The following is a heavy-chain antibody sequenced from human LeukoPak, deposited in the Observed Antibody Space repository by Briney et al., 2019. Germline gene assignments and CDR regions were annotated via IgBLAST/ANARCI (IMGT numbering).Heavy chain of an antibody. Sequence: SETLSLICTVSGYSISSGYYWGWIRQPPGKGLEWIGSIYHSGSTYYNPSLKSRVTISVDTSKNQFSLKLSSVTAADTAVYYCARGIYGAHSFDYWGQGTLVTVSS. CDR3: ARGIYGAHSFDY. D-gene: IGHD4-17*01. CDR2: IYHSGST. J-gene: IGHJ4*02. V-gene: IGHV4-38-2*02. CDR1: GYSISSGYY.